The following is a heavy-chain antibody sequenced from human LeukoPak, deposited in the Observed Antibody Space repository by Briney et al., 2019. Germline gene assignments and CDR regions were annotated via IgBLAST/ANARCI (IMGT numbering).Heavy chain of an antibody. V-gene: IGHV5-10-1*01. D-gene: IGHD3-10*01. J-gene: IGHJ5*02. Sequence: GESRKISCKGSGYSFTSYWISWVRQMPGKGLEWMGRIDPSDSYTNYSPSFQGHVTISADKSISTAYLQWSSLKASDTAMYYCARHSGYYYGSGSYYSYNWFDPWGQGTLVTVSS. CDR2: IDPSDSYT. CDR3: ARHSGYYYGSGSYYSYNWFDP. CDR1: GYSFTSYW.